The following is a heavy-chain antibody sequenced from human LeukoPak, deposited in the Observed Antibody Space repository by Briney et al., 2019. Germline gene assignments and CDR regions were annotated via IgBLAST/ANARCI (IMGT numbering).Heavy chain of an antibody. J-gene: IGHJ6*03. D-gene: IGHD5-24*01. CDR3: ARGGGGYNPPVYYYMDV. V-gene: IGHV1-69*05. Sequence: ASVKVSCKASGGTFSSYAISWVRQAPGQGLEWMGGIIPIFGTANYAQKFQGRVTITTDESTSTAYMELSSLRSEDTAVYYCARGGGGYNPPVYYYMDVWGKGTTVTVSS. CDR1: GGTFSSYA. CDR2: IIPIFGTA.